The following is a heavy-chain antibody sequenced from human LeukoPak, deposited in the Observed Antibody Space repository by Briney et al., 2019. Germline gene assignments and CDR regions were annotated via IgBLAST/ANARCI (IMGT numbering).Heavy chain of an antibody. D-gene: IGHD3-10*01. J-gene: IGHJ4*02. Sequence: PSETLSLTCTVSGGSISSSSYYWGWIRQPPGKGLEWIGSIYYSGSTYYNPSLKSRVTISVDTSKNQFSLKLSSVTAADTAVYYCARELPGMVREQDDYWGQGTLVTVSS. CDR2: IYYSGST. CDR1: GGSISSSSYY. V-gene: IGHV4-39*07. CDR3: ARELPGMVREQDDY.